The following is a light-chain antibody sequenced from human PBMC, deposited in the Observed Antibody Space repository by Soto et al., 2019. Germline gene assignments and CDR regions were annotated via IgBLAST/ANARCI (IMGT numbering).Light chain of an antibody. CDR2: GAS. J-gene: IGKJ1*01. Sequence: EIVMTQSPATLSVSPGERATLSCRASQSVGSNLAWYQQKPGQAPRLLIYGASTMATGIPARFSGSGSGTEFTLTISSLKSEDFEIYFCQQYNNWPPDRTFGQGTKVEIK. CDR3: QQYNNWPPDRT. V-gene: IGKV3-15*01. CDR1: QSVGSN.